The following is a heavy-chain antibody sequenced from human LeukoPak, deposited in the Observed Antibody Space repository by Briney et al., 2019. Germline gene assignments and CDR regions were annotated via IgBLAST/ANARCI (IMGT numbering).Heavy chain of an antibody. CDR3: ARIVVVTATDYFQY. V-gene: IGHV4-39*01. D-gene: IGHD2-21*02. Sequence: SETLSLTCTVSGGSISSSSYSWGWIRQPPGKGLEWIGSIYYSGITYYNPSLKSRVTISVDTSKNQFSLNLSFVTAADTAVYYCARIVVVTATDYFQYWGQGILVTVSS. CDR2: IYYSGIT. CDR1: GGSISSSSYS. J-gene: IGHJ4*02.